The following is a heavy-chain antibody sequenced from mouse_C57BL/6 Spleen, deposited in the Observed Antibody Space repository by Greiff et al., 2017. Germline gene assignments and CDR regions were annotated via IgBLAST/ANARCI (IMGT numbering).Heavy chain of an antibody. J-gene: IGHJ4*01. Sequence: EVQLQQSGPELVKPGASVKISCKASGYTFTDYYMNWVKQSHGKSLEWIGDINPNNGGTSYNQKFKGKATLTVDKSSSTAYLELRSLTSEDSAVYYCAMDYGSPYYAMDDWGQGTSVTVSS. CDR1: GYTFTDYY. V-gene: IGHV1-26*01. D-gene: IGHD1-1*01. CDR2: INPNNGGT. CDR3: AMDYGSPYYAMDD.